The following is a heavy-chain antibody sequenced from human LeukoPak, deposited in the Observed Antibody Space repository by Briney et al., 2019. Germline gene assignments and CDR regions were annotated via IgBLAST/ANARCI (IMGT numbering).Heavy chain of an antibody. CDR3: ARDAYYYGSGSYVDY. V-gene: IGHV3-33*01. CDR2: IYYDGNNK. Sequence: GRSLRLSCAASGFTFSSYGMHWVRQAPGNGLEWVAVIYYDGNNKFYADSVKGRFTISIDNSKNTLYLQMNSLRAEYTAVYYCARDAYYYGSGSYVDYWGQGTLVTVSS. D-gene: IGHD3-10*01. J-gene: IGHJ4*02. CDR1: GFTFSSYG.